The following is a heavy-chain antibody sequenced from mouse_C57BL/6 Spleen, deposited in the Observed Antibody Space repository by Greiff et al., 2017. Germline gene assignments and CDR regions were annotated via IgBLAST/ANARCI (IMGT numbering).Heavy chain of an antibody. CDR3: ARWGWPTGAMDY. V-gene: IGHV1-69*01. CDR1: GYTFTSYW. CDR2: IDPSDSYT. J-gene: IGHJ4*01. Sequence: QVQLQQPGAELVMPGASVKLSCKASGYTFTSYWMHWVKQRPGQGLEWIGEIDPSDSYTNYNQKFKGKSTLTVDKSSSTAYMQLSSLTSEDSAVYYCARWGWPTGAMDYWGQGTSVTVSS. D-gene: IGHD2-3*01.